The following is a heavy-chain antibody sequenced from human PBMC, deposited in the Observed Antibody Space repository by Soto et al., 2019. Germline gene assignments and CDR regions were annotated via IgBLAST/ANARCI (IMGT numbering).Heavy chain of an antibody. CDR1: GGTFSSYA. CDR3: AKGPGRNLEWYFDL. D-gene: IGHD3-10*01. CDR2: IIPMLRTA. Sequence: QVQLVESGAVVKKPGSSVKVSCKVSGGTFSSYALSWVRQAPGQGLGWMGGIIPMLRTANYAQKFQGRVTITADESTSTAYMELRSLRSEDTAFYYCAKGPGRNLEWYFDLWGRGTLVTVSS. V-gene: IGHV1-69*01. J-gene: IGHJ2*01.